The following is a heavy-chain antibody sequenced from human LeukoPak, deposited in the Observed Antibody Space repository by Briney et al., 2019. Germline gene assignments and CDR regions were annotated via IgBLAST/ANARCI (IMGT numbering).Heavy chain of an antibody. D-gene: IGHD4-17*01. Sequence: GGSLRLSCAASGFTFSRCSMNWVRQAPGKGLEWVSYISSSSNTIYYGDSVKGRFTISRDNAKNSLYLQMNSLRAEDTAVYYCAREPDYGDYALDYWGQGTLVTVSS. V-gene: IGHV3-48*01. CDR3: AREPDYGDYALDY. CDR2: ISSSSNTI. J-gene: IGHJ4*02. CDR1: GFTFSRCS.